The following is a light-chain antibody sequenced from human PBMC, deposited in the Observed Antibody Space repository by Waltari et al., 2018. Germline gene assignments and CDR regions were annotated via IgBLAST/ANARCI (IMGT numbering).Light chain of an antibody. Sequence: DIHMTQSPSSLSASVGDRVTITCRASQTINKYLNWYQQKPGKAPKVLISVVSYLHTGVPSWFSGSGSGTDFTLTISSLQPEDFATYYCQQSDSLPLTFGGGTKVEIK. CDR2: VVS. V-gene: IGKV1-39*01. CDR3: QQSDSLPLT. CDR1: QTINKY. J-gene: IGKJ4*01.